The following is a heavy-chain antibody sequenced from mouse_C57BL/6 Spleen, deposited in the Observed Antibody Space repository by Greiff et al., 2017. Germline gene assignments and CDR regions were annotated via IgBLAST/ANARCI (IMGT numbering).Heavy chain of an antibody. V-gene: IGHV5-16*01. CDR2: INYDGSST. CDR3: ARGAGSWYFDV. J-gene: IGHJ1*03. CDR1: GFTFSDYY. Sequence: EVKLVESEGGLVQPGRSMKLSCTASGFTFSDYYMAWVRQVPEKGLEWVANINYDGSSTYYLDSLKSRFIISSDNAKNILYLQMSSLKSEDTATYYCARGAGSWYFDVWGTGTTVTVSS.